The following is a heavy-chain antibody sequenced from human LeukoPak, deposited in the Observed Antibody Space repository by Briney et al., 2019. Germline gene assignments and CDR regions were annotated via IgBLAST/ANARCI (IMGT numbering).Heavy chain of an antibody. J-gene: IGHJ4*02. CDR2: INPNSGGT. V-gene: IGHV1-2*02. CDR3: ARDRERDPFRDSSGLRN. Sequence: GPTEKVSCKASGYTFTGYYMHWVRQAPGQGLEWMGWINPNSGGTNYAQKFQGRVTMTRDTSISTAYMELSRLRSDDTAVYYCARDRERDPFRDSSGLRNWGQGTLVTVSS. CDR1: GYTFTGYY. D-gene: IGHD6-19*01.